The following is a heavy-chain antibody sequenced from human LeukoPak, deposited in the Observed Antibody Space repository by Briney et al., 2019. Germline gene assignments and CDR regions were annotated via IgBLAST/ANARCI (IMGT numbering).Heavy chain of an antibody. J-gene: IGHJ4*02. D-gene: IGHD3-10*01. V-gene: IGHV4-39*07. Sequence: PSETLSLTCTVSGDSISSSSYYWGWIRQPPGKWLEWIGSIYYSGSTYYNPSLKSRVTISVDTSKNQFSLKLSSVTAADTAVYYCASSTMVRGGPVEYWGQGTLVTVSS. CDR2: IYYSGST. CDR3: ASSTMVRGGPVEY. CDR1: GDSISSSSYY.